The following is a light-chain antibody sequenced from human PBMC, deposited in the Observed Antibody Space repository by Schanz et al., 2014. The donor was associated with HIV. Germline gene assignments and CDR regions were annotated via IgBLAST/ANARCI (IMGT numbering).Light chain of an antibody. CDR1: QSVSSSY. Sequence: EIVLTQSAGTLSLSPGERATLSCRASQSVSSSYLAWYQHKPGQAPRLLMYDASSRATGIPDRFSGSGSGTDFTLTISSLQAEDVAVYYCQQYFSSIFTFGPGTRLDI. CDR2: DAS. V-gene: IGKV3-20*01. J-gene: IGKJ3*01. CDR3: QQYFSSIFT.